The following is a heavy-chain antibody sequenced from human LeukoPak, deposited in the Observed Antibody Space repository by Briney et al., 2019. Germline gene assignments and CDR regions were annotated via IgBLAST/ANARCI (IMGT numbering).Heavy chain of an antibody. CDR2: IRNKADSYTT. Sequence: GGSLRLSCAASGFTFSDNYMHWVRQAPRKGLEWVGRIRNKADSYTTDYAASVKGRFTISRDDSKNSLYMQMDSLKTDDTAVYYCARSASGAFYWGQGTLVTVSS. CDR1: GFTFSDNY. V-gene: IGHV3-72*01. CDR3: ARSASGAFY. J-gene: IGHJ4*02.